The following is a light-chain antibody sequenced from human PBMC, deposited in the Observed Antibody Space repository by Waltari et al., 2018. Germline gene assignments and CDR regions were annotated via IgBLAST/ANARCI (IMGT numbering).Light chain of an antibody. Sequence: DIQMTQSPSSLSASVGDRVTITCRASQTINKYLNWYQKKPGRAPKGLISVISYLHTGVPSRFSGSGSGTDFTLTISSLQPEDFATYYCQQSDSLPLTFGGGTKVEIK. CDR1: QTINKY. V-gene: IGKV1-39*01. J-gene: IGKJ4*01. CDR2: VIS. CDR3: QQSDSLPLT.